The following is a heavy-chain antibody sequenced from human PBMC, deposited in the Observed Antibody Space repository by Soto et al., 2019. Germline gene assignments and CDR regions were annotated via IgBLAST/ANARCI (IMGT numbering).Heavy chain of an antibody. D-gene: IGHD2-2*01. V-gene: IGHV3-30-3*01. CDR3: ARDQDIVVAPGGMDV. CDR2: ISYDGSNK. CDR1: GFTFSSYG. Sequence: GGSLRLSCAASGFTFSSYGMHWVRQAPGKGLEWVAVISYDGSNKYYADSVKGRFTISRDNSKNTLYLQMNSLRAEDTAVYYCARDQDIVVAPGGMDVWGQGTTVTVSS. J-gene: IGHJ6*02.